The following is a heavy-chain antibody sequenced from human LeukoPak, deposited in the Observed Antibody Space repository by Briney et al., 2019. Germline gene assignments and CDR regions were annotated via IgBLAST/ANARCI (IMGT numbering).Heavy chain of an antibody. D-gene: IGHD4-11*01. Sequence: GGSLRLSCVAFGFGFSNYWMSWVRQAPGKGLEWVANMNEDGSEKNYVDSVKGRFTISRDNAQDSLYLQMNSLRAEDTAVYYCARDRGYSNFDYWGQGTLLTVSS. CDR2: MNEDGSEK. V-gene: IGHV3-7*01. J-gene: IGHJ4*02. CDR3: ARDRGYSNFDY. CDR1: GFGFSNYW.